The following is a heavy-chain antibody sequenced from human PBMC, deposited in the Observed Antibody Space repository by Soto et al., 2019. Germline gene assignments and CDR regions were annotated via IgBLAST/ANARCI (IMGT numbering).Heavy chain of an antibody. D-gene: IGHD1-1*01. CDR2: VYHSGST. Sequence: QVQLQESGPGLVKPSGTLSLTCAVSGGSISTSNWWSWVRQPPGKGLERIGEVYHSGSTNYNPSFKSRVAMSVDKSKNQSTLKLNSVTAADTVLYYCARTSTSGNRFDYWGQGSLVTVSS. CDR1: GGSISTSNW. CDR3: ARTSTSGNRFDY. V-gene: IGHV4-4*02. J-gene: IGHJ4*02.